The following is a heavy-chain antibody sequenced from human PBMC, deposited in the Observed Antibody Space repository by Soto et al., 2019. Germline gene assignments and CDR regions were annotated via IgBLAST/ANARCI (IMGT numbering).Heavy chain of an antibody. D-gene: IGHD3-22*01. V-gene: IGHV1-2*02. Sequence: RASVKVSCKASGYTFTGNYMHWVRQAPGQGLEWMGWINPNSGDINYAQKFQGRVTMTRDTSISTAYMELGRLRFDDTAVYYCAREGRYYDTEAFDIWGQGTMVTVSS. CDR1: GYTFTGNY. CDR2: INPNSGDI. CDR3: AREGRYYDTEAFDI. J-gene: IGHJ3*02.